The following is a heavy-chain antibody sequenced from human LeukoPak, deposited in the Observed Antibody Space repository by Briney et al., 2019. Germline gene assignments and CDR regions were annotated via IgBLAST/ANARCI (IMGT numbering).Heavy chain of an antibody. CDR1: GYTFTSYG. CDR2: ISAYNGNT. Sequence: ASVKVSCKASGYTFTSYGISWVRQAPGQGLEWMGWISAYNGNTNYAQKLQGRVTMTTDTSTSTAYMELRSLRSDDTAVYYCARDRTLDFWSGYYGASYYYYMDVWGKGTTVTVSS. CDR3: ARDRTLDFWSGYYGASYYYYMDV. V-gene: IGHV1-18*01. D-gene: IGHD3-3*01. J-gene: IGHJ6*03.